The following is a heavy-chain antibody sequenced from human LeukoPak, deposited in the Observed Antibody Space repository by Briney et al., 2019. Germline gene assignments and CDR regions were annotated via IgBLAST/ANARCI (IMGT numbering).Heavy chain of an antibody. CDR3: VRGGEISFDY. CDR1: GYTFSTFD. Sequence: PGGSLRLSCAASGYTFSTFDMHWVRQASGRGLEWVSSIASTGETYYAGSVKGRFTISRENAKNSLYLQMNSLRAGDTAVYHCVRGGEISFDYWGQGTLVTVSS. J-gene: IGHJ4*02. CDR2: IASTGET. D-gene: IGHD3-16*01. V-gene: IGHV3-13*01.